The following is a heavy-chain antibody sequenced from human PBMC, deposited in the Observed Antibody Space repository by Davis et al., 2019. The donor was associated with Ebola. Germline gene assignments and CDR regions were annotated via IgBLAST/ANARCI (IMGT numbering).Heavy chain of an antibody. CDR1: GFTFSSYW. D-gene: IGHD1-26*01. V-gene: IGHV3-74*01. J-gene: IGHJ4*02. Sequence: HTGGSLRLSCAASGFTFSSYWMHWVRQAPGKGLVWVSRINSDGSSTSYVDSVKGRFTISRDNSKNTLYLQMNSLRAEDTAVYYCARDFGGELLRAYYFDYWGQGTLVTVSS. CDR3: ARDFGGELLRAYYFDY. CDR2: INSDGSST.